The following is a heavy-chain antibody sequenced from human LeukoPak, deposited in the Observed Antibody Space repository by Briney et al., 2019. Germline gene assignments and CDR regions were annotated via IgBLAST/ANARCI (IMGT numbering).Heavy chain of an antibody. CDR3: ARDLGAAAPY. V-gene: IGHV3-30-3*01. J-gene: IGHJ4*02. CDR2: ISYDGSNK. CDR1: GFTFSSYA. D-gene: IGHD6-13*01. Sequence: SGGSLRLSCAASGFTFSSYAMHWVRQAPGKGLERVAVISYDGSNKYYADSVKGRFTISRDNSKNTLYLQMNSLRAEDTAVYYCARDLGAAAPYWGQGTLVTVSS.